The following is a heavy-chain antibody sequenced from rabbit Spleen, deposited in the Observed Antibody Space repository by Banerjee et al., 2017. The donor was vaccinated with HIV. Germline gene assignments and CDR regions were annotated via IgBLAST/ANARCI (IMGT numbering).Heavy chain of an antibody. D-gene: IGHD1-1*01. CDR3: TSVVGSVYIAFNL. V-gene: IGHV1S40*01. CDR1: GFSFSSSYW. Sequence: QSLEESGGDLVKPGASLTLTCTASGFSFSSSYWICWVRQARGKRLELIGCIDAGSSGSIYFSILAKVRVTMSKTSPTTVTLQMTSRTFAVTASYSCTSVVGSVYIAFNLWGPGTLVSVS. CDR2: IDAGSSGSI. J-gene: IGHJ4*01.